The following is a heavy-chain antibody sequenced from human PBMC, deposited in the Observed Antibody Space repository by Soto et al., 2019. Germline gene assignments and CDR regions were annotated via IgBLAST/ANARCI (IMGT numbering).Heavy chain of an antibody. Sequence: GGSLRLSCAASGFTFSNAWMSWVRQAPAKGLEWVGRIKSKTDGGTTDYAAPVKGRFTISRDDSKNTLYLQMNSLKTEDTAVYYCTTDPQKRYCSGGSCIMDVWGQETTVTVSS. D-gene: IGHD2-15*01. V-gene: IGHV3-15*01. J-gene: IGHJ6*02. CDR3: TTDPQKRYCSGGSCIMDV. CDR1: GFTFSNAW. CDR2: IKSKTDGGTT.